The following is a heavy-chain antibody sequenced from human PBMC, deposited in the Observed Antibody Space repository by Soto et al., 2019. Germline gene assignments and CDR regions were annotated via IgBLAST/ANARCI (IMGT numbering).Heavy chain of an antibody. J-gene: IGHJ6*02. D-gene: IGHD3-10*01. CDR2: ISWDGGST. V-gene: IGHV3-43*01. Sequence: GGSLRLSCAASGFTFDDYTMHWVRQAPGKGLEWVSLISWDGGSTYYADSVKGRFTISRDNSKNSLYLQMNSLRTEDTALYYCAKDILRRGYSYYGMDVGGQGTRVTFS. CDR3: AKDILRRGYSYYGMDV. CDR1: GFTFDDYT.